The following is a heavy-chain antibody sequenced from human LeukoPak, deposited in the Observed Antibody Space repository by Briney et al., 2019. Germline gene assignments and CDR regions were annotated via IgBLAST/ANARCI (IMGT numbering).Heavy chain of an antibody. Sequence: SETLSLTCTVPGGSISSYYWSWIRQPPGKGLEWIGYIYYSGSTNYNPSLKSRVTISVDTSKNQFSLKLSSVTAADTAVYYCARDRTPKYGNDAFEIWGQGTMVTVSS. D-gene: IGHD2-2*01. CDR3: ARDRTPKYGNDAFEI. CDR1: GGSISSYY. J-gene: IGHJ3*02. V-gene: IGHV4-59*01. CDR2: IYYSGST.